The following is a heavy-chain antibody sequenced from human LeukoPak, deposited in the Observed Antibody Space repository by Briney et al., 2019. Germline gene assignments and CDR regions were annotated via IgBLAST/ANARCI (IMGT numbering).Heavy chain of an antibody. Sequence: HPGGSLRLSCAASGFTVSSKYMSWVRQAPGKGLEWVSVLYSGGSTYYADSVKGRFTISRDNSKNTLYLQTNSLRAEDTAVYYCARVEVGAADPDYWGQGTLVTVSS. V-gene: IGHV3-53*01. CDR2: LYSGGST. CDR3: ARVEVGAADPDY. CDR1: GFTVSSKY. J-gene: IGHJ4*02. D-gene: IGHD1-26*01.